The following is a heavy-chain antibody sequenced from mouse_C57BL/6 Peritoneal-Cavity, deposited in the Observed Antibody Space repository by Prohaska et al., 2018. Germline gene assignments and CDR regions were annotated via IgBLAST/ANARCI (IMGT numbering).Heavy chain of an antibody. CDR1: WFSLSTFLIG. D-gene: IGHD1-1*01. Sequence: QVTLSDSCPGILQPSQTLSLTFSFSWFSLSTFLIGVGWILQPSVRGFEWLVHIWLDDDKYYNPDLKSRLTISKDTSENQVFLKIANVDSADTATYYSARIAFYYYGSSYWYFDVWGTGTTVTVSS. V-gene: IGHV8-8*01. J-gene: IGHJ1*03. CDR2: IWLDDDK. CDR3: ARIAFYYYGSSYWYFDV.